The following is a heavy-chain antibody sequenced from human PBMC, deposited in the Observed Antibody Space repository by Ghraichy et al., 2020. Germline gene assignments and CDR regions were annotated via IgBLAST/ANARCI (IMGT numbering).Heavy chain of an antibody. V-gene: IGHV4-59*01. Sequence: SETRSLTCTVSGGSISSYYWSWIRQPPGKGLEWIGYIYYSGSTNYNPSLKSRVTISVDTSKNQFSLKLSSVTAADTAVYYCARDYGDYASPFDIWGQGTMVTVSS. D-gene: IGHD4-17*01. CDR1: GGSISSYY. CDR2: IYYSGST. CDR3: ARDYGDYASPFDI. J-gene: IGHJ3*02.